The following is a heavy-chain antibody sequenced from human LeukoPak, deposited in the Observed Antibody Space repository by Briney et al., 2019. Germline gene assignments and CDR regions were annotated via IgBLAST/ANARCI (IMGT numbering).Heavy chain of an antibody. CDR2: ISWNSGSI. Sequence: GRSLRLSCAASGFTFDDYAMHWVRQAPGKGMEWVSGISWNSGSISYADSVKGRFTISRDNAKNSLYLQMNSLRAEDTALYYCAKDFYGDCGNGAFDIWGQGTMVTVSS. CDR3: AKDFYGDCGNGAFDI. D-gene: IGHD4-17*01. J-gene: IGHJ3*02. CDR1: GFTFDDYA. V-gene: IGHV3-9*01.